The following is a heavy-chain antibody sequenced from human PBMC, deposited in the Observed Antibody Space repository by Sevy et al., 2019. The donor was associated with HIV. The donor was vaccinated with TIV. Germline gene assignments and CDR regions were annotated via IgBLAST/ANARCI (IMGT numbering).Heavy chain of an antibody. CDR2: ISSSSSTI. D-gene: IGHD3-16*01. Sequence: GGCLRLSCAASGFTFSSYSMNWVRQAPGKGLEWVSYISSSSSTIYYADSVKGRFTISRDNAKNSLYLQMNSLRAEDTAVYYSPRDVFYVSDIWGQGTMVTVSS. CDR1: GFTFSSYS. CDR3: PRDVFYVSDI. V-gene: IGHV3-48*01. J-gene: IGHJ3*02.